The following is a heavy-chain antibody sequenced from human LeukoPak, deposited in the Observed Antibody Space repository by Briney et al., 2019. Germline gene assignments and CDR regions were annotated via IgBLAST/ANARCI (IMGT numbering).Heavy chain of an antibody. CDR1: GFTFSSYG. J-gene: IGHJ4*02. CDR3: ARDLAISTSCFDY. D-gene: IGHD2-2*01. V-gene: IGHV3-30*03. Sequence: GGSLRLSCSASGFTFSSYGMHWVRQAPGKGLEWVAVISYDGSNKYYADSVKGRFTISRDNSKNTVYLQMNSLRAEDTAVYYCARDLAISTSCFDYWGQGTLVTVSS. CDR2: ISYDGSNK.